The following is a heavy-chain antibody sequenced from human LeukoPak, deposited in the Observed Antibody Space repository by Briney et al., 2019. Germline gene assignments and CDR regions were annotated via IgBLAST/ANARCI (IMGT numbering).Heavy chain of an antibody. Sequence: VASVKVSCTVSGYTLTELSMHWVRQAPGKGLEWMGGFDPEDGETIYAQKFQGRVTMTEDTSTDTAYMELSSLRSEDTAVYYCATAYCSSTSCRNWFDPWGQGTLVTVSS. D-gene: IGHD2-2*01. CDR2: FDPEDGET. CDR3: ATAYCSSTSCRNWFDP. V-gene: IGHV1-24*01. J-gene: IGHJ5*02. CDR1: GYTLTELS.